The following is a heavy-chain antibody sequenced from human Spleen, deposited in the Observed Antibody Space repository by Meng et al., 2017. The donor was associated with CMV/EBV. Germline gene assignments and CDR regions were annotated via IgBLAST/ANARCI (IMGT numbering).Heavy chain of an antibody. CDR1: GVTFSSYA. CDR3: AREYSGATTNWFDY. CDR2: IIPIFGTS. Sequence: SGVTFSSYAISWVGQAPGQGLEWRGGIIPIFGTSKYAQRFQGRVTITTDESTSTAYMELSSLRDEDTAVYYCAREYSGATTNWFDYWGQGTLVTVSS. J-gene: IGHJ4*02. V-gene: IGHV1-69*05. D-gene: IGHD1-26*01.